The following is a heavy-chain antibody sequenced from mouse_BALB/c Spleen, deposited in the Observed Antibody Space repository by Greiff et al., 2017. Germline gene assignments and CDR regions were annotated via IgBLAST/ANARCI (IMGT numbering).Heavy chain of an antibody. Sequence: QVQLQQSAAELARPGASVKMSCKASGYTFTSYTMHWVKQRPGQGLEWIGYINPSSGYTEYNQKFKDKTTLTADKSSSTAYMQLSSLTSEDSAVYYCARSSARFYAMDYWGQGTSVTVSS. J-gene: IGHJ4*01. CDR1: GYTFTSYT. V-gene: IGHV1-4*02. CDR2: INPSSGYT. CDR3: ARSSARFYAMDY.